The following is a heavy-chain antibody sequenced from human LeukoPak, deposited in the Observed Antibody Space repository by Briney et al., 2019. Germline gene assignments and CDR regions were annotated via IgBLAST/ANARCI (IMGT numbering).Heavy chain of an antibody. CDR3: AREEAVGAKFRHAFDI. Sequence: ASVKVSCKASGYTFTRYYMHWVRQAPGQGLEWMGIINPSGGSTSYAQKCQGRVTMTRDTSTSTVYMELSSLRSEDTAVYYCAREEAVGAKFRHAFDIWGQGTMVTVSS. CDR1: GYTFTRYY. D-gene: IGHD1-26*01. J-gene: IGHJ3*02. V-gene: IGHV1-46*01. CDR2: INPSGGST.